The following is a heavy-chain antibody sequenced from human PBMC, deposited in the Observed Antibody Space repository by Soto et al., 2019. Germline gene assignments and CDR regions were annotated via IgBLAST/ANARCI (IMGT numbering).Heavy chain of an antibody. J-gene: IGHJ4*02. CDR3: ARGDLCPDY. V-gene: IGHV3-23*01. D-gene: IGHD2-2*01. CDR2: ISGSGGSA. Sequence: EVQLLESGGDLIQPGGSLRLSCAASGFTFSTYAMSWVRQAPGKGLEWVSAISGSGGSAYYADSVKGRFTISRDNSKNTLYLQMNSLRAEDTAVYYCARGDLCPDYWGQGTLVTVSS. CDR1: GFTFSTYA.